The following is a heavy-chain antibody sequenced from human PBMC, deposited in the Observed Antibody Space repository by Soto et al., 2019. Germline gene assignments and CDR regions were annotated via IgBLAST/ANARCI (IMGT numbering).Heavy chain of an antibody. CDR3: VSHLRSRGDVRTAAIHS. CDR1: GYSFPNSW. D-gene: IGHD2-21*01. J-gene: IGHJ4*02. V-gene: IGHV5-51*01. Sequence: GEALKICCKGSGYSFPNSWIAWVRQMPGKGLEWLGNIFPGDSDTKYSPSFQGRVTLSADTSISTAYLHWSSLKASDTAIYFCVSHLRSRGDVRTAAIHSWRQGTLLTVSS. CDR2: IFPGDSDT.